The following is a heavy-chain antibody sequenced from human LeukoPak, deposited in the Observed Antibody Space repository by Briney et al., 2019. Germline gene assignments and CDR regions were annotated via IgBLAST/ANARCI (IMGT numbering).Heavy chain of an antibody. Sequence: GESLKISRKGPGYRFTSYWIGWVRQMPGKGLEWMGIIYPGDSDTRYHPPFQGQVTIPPAKPISPAYLQWTHLEPPAPPLFHFASLLGVYYDFWEWFDLWGQGTLVTVSS. CDR3: ASLLGVYYDFWEWFDL. CDR1: GYRFTSYW. J-gene: IGHJ5*02. V-gene: IGHV5-51*04. CDR2: IYPGDSDT. D-gene: IGHD3-3*01.